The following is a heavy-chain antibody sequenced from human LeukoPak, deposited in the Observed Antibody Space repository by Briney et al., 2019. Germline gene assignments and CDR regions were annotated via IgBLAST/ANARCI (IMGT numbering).Heavy chain of an antibody. Sequence: GASVKVSCKASGYSFTDSYIHWVRQAPGQGLEWMGWINPDSGGTNYAQKFQGRVTMTRDTPITTAYMDLSTLISDDTAVYYCAKEPPSGWSLGYWGQGTLVTVSS. J-gene: IGHJ4*02. CDR1: GYSFTDSY. CDR3: AKEPPSGWSLGY. D-gene: IGHD6-19*01. CDR2: INPDSGGT. V-gene: IGHV1-2*02.